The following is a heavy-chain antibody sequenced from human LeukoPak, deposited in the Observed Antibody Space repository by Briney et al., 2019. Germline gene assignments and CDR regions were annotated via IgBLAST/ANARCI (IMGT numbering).Heavy chain of an antibody. CDR3: ARDLDYYGSGKNGMDV. Sequence: GASVKVSCKASGYTFTGYYMHWVRQAPGQGLEWMGRISAYNGNTNYAQKLQGRVTMTTDTSTSTAYMELRSLRSDDTAVYYCARDLDYYGSGKNGMDVWGQGTTVTVSS. V-gene: IGHV1-18*04. D-gene: IGHD3-10*01. CDR1: GYTFTGYY. CDR2: ISAYNGNT. J-gene: IGHJ6*02.